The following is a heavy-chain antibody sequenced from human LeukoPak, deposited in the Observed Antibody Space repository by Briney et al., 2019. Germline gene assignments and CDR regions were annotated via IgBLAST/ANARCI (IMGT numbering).Heavy chain of an antibody. CDR3: ARLVRNYYFDY. J-gene: IGHJ4*02. CDR1: GCTLSHYA. CDR2: IIPIFGTA. V-gene: IGHV1-69*05. D-gene: IGHD1-14*01. Sequence: AVNVSRKHAGCTLSHYAISWVRQTPGQAREWMGGIIPIFGTANYAQKFQGRVTITTDESTSTAYMELSSLRSEDTAVYYCARLVRNYYFDYWGQGTLVTVSS.